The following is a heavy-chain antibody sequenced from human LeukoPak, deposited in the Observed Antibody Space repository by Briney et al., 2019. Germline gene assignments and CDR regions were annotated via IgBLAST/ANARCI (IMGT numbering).Heavy chain of an antibody. CDR1: GFTFISYG. CDR3: AEDLSSSSHTFDY. D-gene: IGHD6-6*01. Sequence: GGSLRHSCAASGFTFISYGMHGVRQPPAKGLEWVAVISYDGSNKYYADSVKGRFTISRDNSKNTLYLQMNSLRAEDTAVYYCAEDLSSSSHTFDYWGQGTLVTVSS. V-gene: IGHV3-30*18. J-gene: IGHJ4*02. CDR2: ISYDGSNK.